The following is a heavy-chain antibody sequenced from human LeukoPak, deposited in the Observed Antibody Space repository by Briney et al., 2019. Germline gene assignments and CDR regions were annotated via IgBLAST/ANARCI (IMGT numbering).Heavy chain of an antibody. Sequence: ASVKVSCKASGGTFSSYAISWVRQAPGQGLEWMGWISAYNGNTNYAQKLQGRVTMTTDTSTSTAYMELRSLRSDDTAVYYCARDDSTVVHLDYWGQGTLVTVSS. CDR2: ISAYNGNT. D-gene: IGHD4-23*01. CDR3: ARDDSTVVHLDY. V-gene: IGHV1-18*01. J-gene: IGHJ4*02. CDR1: GGTFSSYA.